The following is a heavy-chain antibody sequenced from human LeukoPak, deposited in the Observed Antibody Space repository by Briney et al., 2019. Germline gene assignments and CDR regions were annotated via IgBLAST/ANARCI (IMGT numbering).Heavy chain of an antibody. Sequence: PSETLSLTCTVSGGSISTNHDYWAWIRQPPGKGLEYIGSIYYSGSTYYNPSLTSRVTMSIDTSKSQFSLNLSSVTAADTAVYYCARHEGVVVTALDYWGQGTLVTVSS. D-gene: IGHD2-21*02. CDR2: IYYSGST. CDR3: ARHEGVVVTALDY. J-gene: IGHJ4*02. CDR1: GGSISTNHDY. V-gene: IGHV4-39*01.